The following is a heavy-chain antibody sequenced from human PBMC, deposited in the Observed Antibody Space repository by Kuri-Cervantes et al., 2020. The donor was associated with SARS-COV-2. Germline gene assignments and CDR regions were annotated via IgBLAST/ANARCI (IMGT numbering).Heavy chain of an antibody. J-gene: IGHJ6*02. CDR2: INHSGST. V-gene: IGHV4-34*01. CDR1: GGSFSGYY. D-gene: IGHD3-10*01. CDR3: ARSGAGSYYNYYYGMDV. Sequence: SETLSLTCAVYGGSFSGYYWSWIRQPPGKGLEWIGEINHSGSTNYNPSLKSRVTISVDTSKNQFSLKLSSVTAADMAVYYCARSGAGSYYNYYYGMDVWGQGTTVTVSS.